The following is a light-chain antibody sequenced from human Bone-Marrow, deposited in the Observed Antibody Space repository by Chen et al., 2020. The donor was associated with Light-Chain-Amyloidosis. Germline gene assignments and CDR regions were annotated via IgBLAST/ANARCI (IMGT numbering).Light chain of an antibody. CDR3: QSYDSSLSGSV. Sequence: QSVLTQPPSVSGAPGQRLTISCTGSSSNIGANYDVHWYQQLPGTAPKLLIFGTTNRPSGVPDRFSGAKSGTSASLAITGLQAEDEADYYCQSYDSSLSGSVFGGGTKLTVL. CDR2: GTT. J-gene: IGLJ3*02. CDR1: SSNIGANYD. V-gene: IGLV1-40*01.